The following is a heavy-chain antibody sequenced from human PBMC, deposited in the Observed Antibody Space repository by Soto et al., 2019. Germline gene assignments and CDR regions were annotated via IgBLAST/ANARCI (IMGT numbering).Heavy chain of an antibody. D-gene: IGHD3-9*01. Sequence: ASVKVSCKASGYTFTSYAMHWVRQAPGQRLEWMGWINAGNGNTKYSQKFQGRVTITRDTSASTAYMELSSLRSEDTAVYYCARRPLYDILTGYYPYYFDYWGQGTLVTVSS. CDR3: ARRPLYDILTGYYPYYFDY. CDR2: INAGNGNT. J-gene: IGHJ4*02. V-gene: IGHV1-3*01. CDR1: GYTFTSYA.